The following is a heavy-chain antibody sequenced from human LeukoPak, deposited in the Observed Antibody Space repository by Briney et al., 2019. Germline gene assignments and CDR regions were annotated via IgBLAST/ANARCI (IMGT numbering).Heavy chain of an antibody. Sequence: GSLRLSCAASGFTFSSYGMSWVRQPPGKGLEWIGEINHSGSTNYNPSLKSRVTISVDTSKNQFSLKLSSVTAADTAVYYCARDKRGPRYAFDIWGQGTMVTVSS. V-gene: IGHV4-34*01. D-gene: IGHD3-16*01. J-gene: IGHJ3*02. CDR1: GFTFSSYG. CDR2: INHSGST. CDR3: ARDKRGPRYAFDI.